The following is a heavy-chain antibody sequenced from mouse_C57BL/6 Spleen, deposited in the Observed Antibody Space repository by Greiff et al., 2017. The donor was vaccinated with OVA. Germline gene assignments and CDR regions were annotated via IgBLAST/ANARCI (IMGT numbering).Heavy chain of an antibody. Sequence: QVQLQQPGAELVKPGASVKLSCKASGYTFTSYWMHWVKQRPGRGLEWIGRIAPTSGGPKYNEKFKSKATLTVDKPSSTAYKQRSSLTSEDSADYYCARAKGDYFDYWGQGTTLTVSS. CDR1: GYTFTSYW. V-gene: IGHV1-72*01. CDR3: ARAKGDYFDY. CDR2: IAPTSGGP. J-gene: IGHJ2*01.